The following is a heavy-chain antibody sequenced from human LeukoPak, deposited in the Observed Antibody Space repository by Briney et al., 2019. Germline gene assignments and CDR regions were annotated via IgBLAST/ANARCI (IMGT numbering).Heavy chain of an antibody. CDR1: GGSVSSGSYY. V-gene: IGHV4-61*01. J-gene: IGHJ3*02. CDR3: ARETTYYYGSGLDAFDI. CDR2: IYYSGST. Sequence: PSETLSLTCTVSGGSVSSGSYYWSWIRQPPGKGLEWIGYIYYSGSTNYNPSLKSRVTISVDTSKNQFSLKLSPVTAADTAVYYCARETTYYYGSGLDAFDIWGQGTMVTVSS. D-gene: IGHD3-10*01.